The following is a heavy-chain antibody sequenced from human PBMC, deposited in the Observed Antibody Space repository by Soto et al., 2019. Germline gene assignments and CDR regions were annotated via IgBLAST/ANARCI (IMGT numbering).Heavy chain of an antibody. CDR3: ARGGYYYDSSGYPWYFDY. CDR1: GGPLRSYS. CDR2: IIPIFGTA. D-gene: IGHD3-22*01. Sequence: PVKVSRKGSGGPLRSYSISWGRQAPGRRLEWMGGIIPIFGTANYAQKFQGRVTITADESTSTAYMELSSLRSEDTAVYYCARGGYYYDSSGYPWYFDYWGQGTLVTVSS. V-gene: IGHV1-69*01. J-gene: IGHJ4*02.